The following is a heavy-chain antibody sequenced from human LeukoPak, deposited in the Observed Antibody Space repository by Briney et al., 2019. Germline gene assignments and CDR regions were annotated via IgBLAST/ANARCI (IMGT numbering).Heavy chain of an antibody. CDR1: GFTFSSYW. V-gene: IGHV3-7*04. J-gene: IGHJ5*02. CDR2: IKQDGSEK. CDR3: ARGGLLGYCSSTSCYSWFDP. Sequence: GGSLRLSCAASGFTFSSYWMSWVRQAPGKGLEWVANIKQDGSEKYYVDSVKGRFTISRDNAKNSLYLQMNSLRAENTAVYYCARGGLLGYCSSTSCYSWFDPWGQGTLVTVSS. D-gene: IGHD2-2*01.